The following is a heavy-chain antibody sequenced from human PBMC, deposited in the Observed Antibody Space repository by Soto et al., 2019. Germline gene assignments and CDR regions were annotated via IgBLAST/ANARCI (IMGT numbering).Heavy chain of an antibody. CDR1: GGSFSGYY. CDR2: INHSGST. V-gene: IGHV4-34*01. D-gene: IGHD6-6*01. CDR3: ARERGRYSSSPRRYFDY. J-gene: IGHJ4*02. Sequence: QVQLQQWGAGLLKPSETLSLTCAVYGGSFSGYYWSWIRQPPVKGLEWIGEINHSGSTNYNPSLKSRVTISVDTSKNQFSLKLSSVTAADTAVYYCARERGRYSSSPRRYFDYWGQGTLVTVSS.